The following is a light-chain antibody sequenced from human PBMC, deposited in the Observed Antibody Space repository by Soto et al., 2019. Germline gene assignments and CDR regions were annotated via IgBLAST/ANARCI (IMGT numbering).Light chain of an antibody. CDR3: CSYAGSYTWV. CDR1: SSDVGGYNY. CDR2: DVS. V-gene: IGLV2-11*01. Sequence: QSALTQPRSVSGSRGQSVTISCTGTSSDVGGYNYVSWYQHHPGKAPKLMIYDVSKRPSGVPDRFSGSKSGNTASLTISGLQAEDEADYYCCSYAGSYTWVFGGGTKLTV. J-gene: IGLJ3*02.